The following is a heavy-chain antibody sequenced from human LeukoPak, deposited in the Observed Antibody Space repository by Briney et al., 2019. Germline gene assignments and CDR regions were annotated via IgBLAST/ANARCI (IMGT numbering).Heavy chain of an antibody. J-gene: IGHJ4*02. CDR2: INHSGST. CDR1: GGSFSGYY. D-gene: IGHD3-22*01. CDR3: ASGYYDSSGPFDY. V-gene: IGHV4-34*01. Sequence: SETLSLTCAVYGGSFSGYYWSWLRQPPGKGLEWIGEINHSGSTNYNPSLKSRVTISVDTSKNQFSLKLSSVTAADTAVYCCASGYYDSSGPFDYWGQGTLVTVSS.